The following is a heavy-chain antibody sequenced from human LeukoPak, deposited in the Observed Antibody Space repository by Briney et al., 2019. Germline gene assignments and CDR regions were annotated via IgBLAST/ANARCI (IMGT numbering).Heavy chain of an antibody. Sequence: PGGSLRLSCVASGFTFSSYWMSWVRQAPGKGLEWVANIKQDGSEKYYVDSVKGRFTISRDNAKNSLYLQMNSLRAEDTAVYYCARVLHDYYDSSGDAFDIWGQGTMVTVSS. CDR3: ARVLHDYYDSSGDAFDI. V-gene: IGHV3-7*01. J-gene: IGHJ3*02. CDR1: GFTFSSYW. D-gene: IGHD3-22*01. CDR2: IKQDGSEK.